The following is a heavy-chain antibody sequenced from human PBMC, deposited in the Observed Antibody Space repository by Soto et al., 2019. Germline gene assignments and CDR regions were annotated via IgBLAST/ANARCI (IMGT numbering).Heavy chain of an antibody. Sequence: ASVKVSCKASGYTFTSYGISWVRQAPGQGLEWMGWISAYNGNTNYAQKLQDRVTMTTDTSTSTAYMELRSLRSDDTAVYYCARDQYCSGGSCYFNGFDYWGQGTLVTVSS. CDR2: ISAYNGNT. CDR1: GYTFTSYG. D-gene: IGHD2-15*01. J-gene: IGHJ4*02. CDR3: ARDQYCSGGSCYFNGFDY. V-gene: IGHV1-18*01.